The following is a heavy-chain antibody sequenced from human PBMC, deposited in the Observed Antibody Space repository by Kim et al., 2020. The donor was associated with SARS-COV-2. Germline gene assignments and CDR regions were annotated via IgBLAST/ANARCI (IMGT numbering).Heavy chain of an antibody. V-gene: IGHV3-23*01. Sequence: AASVKGRFTISRDDSKNTLYLQMNSLRAEDTAVYYCAKDVRFRNRGNWFDPWGQGTLVTVSS. J-gene: IGHJ5*02. D-gene: IGHD3-10*01. CDR3: AKDVRFRNRGNWFDP.